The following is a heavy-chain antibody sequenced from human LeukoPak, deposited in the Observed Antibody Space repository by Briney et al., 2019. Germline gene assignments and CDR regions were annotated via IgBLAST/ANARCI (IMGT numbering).Heavy chain of an antibody. J-gene: IGHJ4*02. V-gene: IGHV4-61*02. CDR1: GGSISSGSYY. CDR2: IYTSGST. Sequence: SETLSLTCTVSGGSISSGSYYWSWIRQPAGKGLEWIGRIYTSGSTYYNPSLKSRVTISVDTSKNQFSLKLSSVTAADTAVYYCASSSWFGELSHASDYWGQGTLVTVSS. D-gene: IGHD3-10*01. CDR3: ASSSWFGELSHASDY.